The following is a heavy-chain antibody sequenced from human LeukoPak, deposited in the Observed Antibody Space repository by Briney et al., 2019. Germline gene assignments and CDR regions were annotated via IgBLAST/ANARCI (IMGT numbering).Heavy chain of an antibody. CDR1: GVTLSSYA. D-gene: IGHD3-3*01. Sequence: PGGSLRLSCAASGVTLSSYAMSWARQAPGKGLEWVSGISSSGSGGNTYYADSVKGRFTISRDNSENTLYLQMNSLRAEDTAIYYCGTGSWSEYPSDHWFHPWGQGTLVTVSS. CDR3: GTGSWSEYPSDHWFHP. J-gene: IGHJ5*02. V-gene: IGHV3-23*01. CDR2: ISSSGSGGNT.